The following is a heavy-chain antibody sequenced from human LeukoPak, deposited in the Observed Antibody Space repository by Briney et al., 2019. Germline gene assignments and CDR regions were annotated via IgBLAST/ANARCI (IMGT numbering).Heavy chain of an antibody. V-gene: IGHV3-30*04. CDR1: GFTFSSYV. D-gene: IGHD3-10*01. CDR3: ASLGGSGSYYNPDY. CDR2: ISYDGSNE. J-gene: IGHJ4*02. Sequence: PGGSLRLSCAASGFTFSSYVMHWVRQAPGKGLEWVAIISYDGSNEYYADSVKGRFTISRDNAKNSLYLQMNSLRAEDTAVYYCASLGGSGSYYNPDYWGQGTLVTVSS.